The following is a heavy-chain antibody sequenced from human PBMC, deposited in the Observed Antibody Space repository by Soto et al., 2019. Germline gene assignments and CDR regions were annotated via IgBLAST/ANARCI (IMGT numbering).Heavy chain of an antibody. J-gene: IGHJ5*02. CDR3: AKEGRVGATTRINWFDP. Sequence: PSETLSLTCTVSGVSISGSYWSWIRQTPGKVLEWVGYIHYSGSTNYNPSLKSRVTMSVDSAKNQFSLQLSSVTAADTAVYYCAKEGRVGATTRINWFDPWGQGNLVTVSS. CDR2: IHYSGST. V-gene: IGHV4-59*01. D-gene: IGHD1-26*01. CDR1: GVSISGSY.